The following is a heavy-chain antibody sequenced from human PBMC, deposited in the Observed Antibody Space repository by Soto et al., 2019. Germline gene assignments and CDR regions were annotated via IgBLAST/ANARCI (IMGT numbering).Heavy chain of an antibody. Sequence: GGSLRLSCAASGFTFSSYGMHWVRQAPGKGLEWVAVISYDGSNKYYADSVKGRFTISRDNSKNTLYLQMNSLRAEDTAVYYCAKEGDDFWSGYNAFDIWGQGTMVTVSS. D-gene: IGHD3-3*01. J-gene: IGHJ3*02. CDR1: GFTFSSYG. CDR3: AKEGDDFWSGYNAFDI. V-gene: IGHV3-30*18. CDR2: ISYDGSNK.